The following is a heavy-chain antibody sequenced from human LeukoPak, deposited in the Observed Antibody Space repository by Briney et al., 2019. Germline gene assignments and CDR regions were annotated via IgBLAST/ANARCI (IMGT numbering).Heavy chain of an antibody. CDR1: GGSISSDDNY. CDR3: ARVYCGGDCYNNLMLDY. D-gene: IGHD2-21*02. J-gene: IGHJ4*02. V-gene: IGHV4-30-4*01. CDR2: IYYSGST. Sequence: TSETLSLTCTVSGGSISSDDNYWSWIRQPPGKGLEWIGYIYYSGSTYYNPSLKSRVTISVDTSKNQFSLKLSSVTAADTAVYYCARVYCGGDCYNNLMLDYWGQGTLVTVSS.